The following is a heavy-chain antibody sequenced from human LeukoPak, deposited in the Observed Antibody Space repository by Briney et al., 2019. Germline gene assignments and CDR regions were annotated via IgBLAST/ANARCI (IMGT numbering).Heavy chain of an antibody. CDR3: AKEGRPPGTDNYSNWLFDDY. J-gene: IGHJ4*02. CDR2: IVGRGDST. CDR1: GITFSNYA. V-gene: IGHV3-23*01. D-gene: IGHD4-11*01. Sequence: GGSLRLSCAASGITFSNYAMTWVRQAPGKGLEWVSAIVGRGDSTYYADSVKGRFTVSRDNSNNTLYLQMNSLRAEDTAVYYCAKEGRPPGTDNYSNWLFDDYWGQGTLVTVSS.